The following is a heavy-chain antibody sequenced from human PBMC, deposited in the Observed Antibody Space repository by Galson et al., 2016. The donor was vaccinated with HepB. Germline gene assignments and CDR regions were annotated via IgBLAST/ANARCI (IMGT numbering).Heavy chain of an antibody. CDR3: AHYYSGGSCYPDWFDP. D-gene: IGHD2-15*01. CDR1: GFSLNTTGVA. CDR2: IYLDDDK. Sequence: PALVKPTQTLTLTCTFSGFSLNTTGVAVGWIRQPPGKALEWLALIYLDDDKRYSPSLRSRLTITKDTSKNQVVLKVTNVDTLDTGTYYCAHYYSGGSCYPDWFDPWGQGTLVTVSS. V-gene: IGHV2-5*02. J-gene: IGHJ5*02.